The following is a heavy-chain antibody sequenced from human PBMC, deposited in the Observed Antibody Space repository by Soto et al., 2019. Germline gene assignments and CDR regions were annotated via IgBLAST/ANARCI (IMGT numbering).Heavy chain of an antibody. Sequence: GGSLRLSCAASGFTFSSYAMSWVHQAPGKGLEWVSAISGSGGSTYYADSVKGRFTISRDNSKNTLYLQMNSLRAEDTAVYYCAKHKLGIERAFDIWGQGTMVTVSS. V-gene: IGHV3-23*01. J-gene: IGHJ3*02. CDR1: GFTFSSYA. CDR3: AKHKLGIERAFDI. D-gene: IGHD7-27*01. CDR2: ISGSGGST.